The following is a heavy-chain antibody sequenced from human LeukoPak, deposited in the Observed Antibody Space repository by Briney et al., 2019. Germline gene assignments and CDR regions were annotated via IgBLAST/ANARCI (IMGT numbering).Heavy chain of an antibody. CDR3: ARSDPTGTTFYSDY. CDR2: IKSKTDGGTT. J-gene: IGHJ4*02. V-gene: IGHV3-15*01. Sequence: GGSLRLSCAASGFTFSNAWMSWVRQAPGKGLEWVGRIKSKTDGGTTAYAAPVKGRFTISRDDSKNTLSLQMNSLKTEDTAVYYCARSDPTGTTFYSDYWGQGTLVTVSS. CDR1: GFTFSNAW. D-gene: IGHD1-1*01.